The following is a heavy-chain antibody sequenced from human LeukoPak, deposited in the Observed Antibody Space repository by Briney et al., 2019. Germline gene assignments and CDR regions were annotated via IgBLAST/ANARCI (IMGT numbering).Heavy chain of an antibody. CDR3: ARLEWVSSSWAFDI. CDR2: IYYSGST. V-gene: IGHV4-39*01. D-gene: IGHD6-6*01. Sequence: SETLSLTCTASGGSISSSSYYWGWIRQPPGKGLEWIGSIYYSGSTYYNPSLKSRVTISVDTSKNQFSLKLSSVTAADTAVYYCARLEWVSSSWAFDIWGQGTMVTVSS. J-gene: IGHJ3*02. CDR1: GGSISSSSYY.